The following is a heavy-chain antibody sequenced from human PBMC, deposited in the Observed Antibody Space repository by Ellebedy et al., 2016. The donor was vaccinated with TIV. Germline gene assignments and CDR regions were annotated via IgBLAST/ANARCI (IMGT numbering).Heavy chain of an antibody. Sequence: GESLKISXAASGFTFSDYYMTWIRQAPGKGLEWISYISGSATHINYADSVKGRFTVSRDNAKNSLYLQMNSLRDEDTAEYYCARVAVIAAAGTYDHWGQGTLVTVSS. V-gene: IGHV3-11*01. CDR1: GFTFSDYY. D-gene: IGHD6-13*01. CDR3: ARVAVIAAAGTYDH. CDR2: ISGSATHI. J-gene: IGHJ4*02.